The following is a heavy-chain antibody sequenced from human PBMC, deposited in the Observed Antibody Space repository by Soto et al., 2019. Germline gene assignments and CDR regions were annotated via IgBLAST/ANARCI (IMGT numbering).Heavy chain of an antibody. D-gene: IGHD3-16*01. CDR1: RFTFSSYA. J-gene: IGHJ4*02. Sequence: QVQLVESGGGVVQPGSSLRLSCAASRFTFSSYAMHWVRQAPGKGLEWVAVISDGGTDKNYADSVKGRFTVSRDNSQNTLYLQMNSLRVEDTAVYYCATSSILINYGAQPHDYWGQGALVTVSS. V-gene: IGHV3-30-3*01. CDR2: ISDGGTDK. CDR3: ATSSILINYGAQPHDY.